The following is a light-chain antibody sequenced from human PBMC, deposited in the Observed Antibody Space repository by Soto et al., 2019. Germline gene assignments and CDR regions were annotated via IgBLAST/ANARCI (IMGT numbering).Light chain of an antibody. CDR2: GNS. J-gene: IGLJ2*01. CDR1: SSNIGAGYD. CDR3: QPYDSSLRVV. Sequence: QSVLTQPPSVSGAPGQRVTISCTWSSSNIGAGYDVHWYQQLPGTAPKLLIYGNSNRPSGVPDRFSGSKSGTSASLAITGLQAEDEADYYCQPYDSSLRVVFGGGTKLTVL. V-gene: IGLV1-40*01.